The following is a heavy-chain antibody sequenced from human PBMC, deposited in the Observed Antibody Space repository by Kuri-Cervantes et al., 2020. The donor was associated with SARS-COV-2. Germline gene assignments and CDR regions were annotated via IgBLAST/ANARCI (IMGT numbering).Heavy chain of an antibody. Sequence: ESLKISCAVYGGSFSGYYWSWIRQPPGKGLEWIGEINHSGSTNYNPSLKSRVTVSVDTSKNQFSLKLSSVTAADTAVYYCARSHGSGSYYNYRLSLDYWGQGTLVTVSS. J-gene: IGHJ4*02. CDR3: ARSHGSGSYYNYRLSLDY. D-gene: IGHD3-10*01. CDR1: GGSFSGYY. V-gene: IGHV4-34*01. CDR2: INHSGST.